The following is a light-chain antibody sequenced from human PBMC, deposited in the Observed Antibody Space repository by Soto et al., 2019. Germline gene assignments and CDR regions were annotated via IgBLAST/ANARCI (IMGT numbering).Light chain of an antibody. CDR3: QQYGRSPRT. CDR1: QSVSNNY. V-gene: IGKV3-20*01. Sequence: EIVLTQSPGTLALFPGERATLSCGASQSVSNNYLAWYQQKPGQAPRLLIYDAASRATGIPDRFSGSGSETDFTLTISRLEPEDFAVYYCQQYGRSPRTFGQGTKVEIK. CDR2: DAA. J-gene: IGKJ1*01.